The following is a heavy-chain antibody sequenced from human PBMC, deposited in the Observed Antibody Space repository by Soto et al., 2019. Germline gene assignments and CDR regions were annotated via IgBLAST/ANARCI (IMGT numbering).Heavy chain of an antibody. Sequence: EVQLVESGGGLVQPGGSLRLSCAASGFTFSNYSINWVRQAPGKGLEWVSYISSSSSTIYYADSVKGRFTTSRDNAKNSLYLQMNSLRAEDTAVYYCARDTGGAAYSSGWFGYWGQGTLVTVSS. J-gene: IGHJ4*02. CDR2: ISSSSSTI. V-gene: IGHV3-48*01. D-gene: IGHD6-19*01. CDR1: GFTFSNYS. CDR3: ARDTGGAAYSSGWFGY.